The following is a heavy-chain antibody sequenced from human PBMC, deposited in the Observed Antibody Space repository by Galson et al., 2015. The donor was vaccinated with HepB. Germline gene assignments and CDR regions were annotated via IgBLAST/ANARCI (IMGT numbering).Heavy chain of an antibody. J-gene: IGHJ4*02. D-gene: IGHD3-22*01. Sequence: SLRLSCAASGFTFSDYGMHWVRQAPGKGLDWVAVISYDGSKKYYADSVKGRFTISRDNSENTLYLQMNSLRAEDTAVYYCARDNPINYYDSSGYPDYWGQGILVTVSS. CDR2: ISYDGSKK. V-gene: IGHV3-30*03. CDR3: ARDNPINYYDSSGYPDY. CDR1: GFTFSDYG.